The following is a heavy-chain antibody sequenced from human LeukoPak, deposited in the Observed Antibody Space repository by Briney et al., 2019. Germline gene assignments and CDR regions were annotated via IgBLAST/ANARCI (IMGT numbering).Heavy chain of an antibody. Sequence: ASVKVSCKASGYTFTSYYMHWVRQAPRQGLEWMGIINPSGGSTSYAQKFQGRVTMTTDTSTSTVYMELSSLRSEDTAVYYCARERDGYNYAYYYGMDVWGQGTTVTVSS. V-gene: IGHV1-46*01. D-gene: IGHD5-24*01. CDR2: INPSGGST. CDR1: GYTFTSYY. J-gene: IGHJ6*02. CDR3: ARERDGYNYAYYYGMDV.